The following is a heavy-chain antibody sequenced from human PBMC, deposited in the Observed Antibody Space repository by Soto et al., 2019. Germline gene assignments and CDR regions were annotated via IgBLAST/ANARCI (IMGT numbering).Heavy chain of an antibody. V-gene: IGHV4-59*01. D-gene: IGHD4-17*01. CDR1: GVSITHYY. J-gene: IGHJ4*02. CDR2: IFYSGNT. CDR3: ARDSGYGDPFDY. Sequence: SEPLPLTCTVSGVSITHYYWSWIRQPPGKGLEWIGYIFYSGNTNYNPSLRSRVTISVDTSKNQFSLRLNSVTAADTAVYYCARDSGYGDPFDYWGKGTLVTVSS.